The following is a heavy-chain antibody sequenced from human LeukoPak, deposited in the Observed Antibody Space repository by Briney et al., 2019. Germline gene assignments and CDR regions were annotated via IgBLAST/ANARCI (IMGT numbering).Heavy chain of an antibody. D-gene: IGHD6-25*01. CDR2: IYYSGST. Sequence: SQTLSLTCTVSGGSISSGDYYWSWIRQPPGKGLEWIGYIYYSGSTYYNPSLKSRVTISVDTSKNQFSLKLSSVTAADTAVYYCARSISGLWITHGFDYWGQGTLVTVSS. J-gene: IGHJ4*02. CDR1: GGSISSGDYY. V-gene: IGHV4-30-4*01. CDR3: ARSISGLWITHGFDY.